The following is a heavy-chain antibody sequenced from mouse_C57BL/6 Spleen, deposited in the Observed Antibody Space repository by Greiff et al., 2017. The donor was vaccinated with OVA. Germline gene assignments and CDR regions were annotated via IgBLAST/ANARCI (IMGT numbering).Heavy chain of an antibody. CDR1: GYTFTSYW. J-gene: IGHJ2*01. D-gene: IGHD4-1*01. CDR2: IDPSDSYT. Sequence: VQLQESGAELVMPGASVKLSCKASGYTFTSYWMHWVKQRPGQGLEWIGEIDPSDSYTNYNQKFKGKSTLTVDKSSSTAYMQLSSLTSEDSAVYYCARSPGFDYWGQGTTLTVSS. CDR3: ARSPGFDY. V-gene: IGHV1-69*01.